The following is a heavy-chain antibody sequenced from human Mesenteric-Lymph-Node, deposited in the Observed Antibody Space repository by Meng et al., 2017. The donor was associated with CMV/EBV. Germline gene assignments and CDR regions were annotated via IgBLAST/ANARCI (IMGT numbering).Heavy chain of an antibody. J-gene: IGHJ4*02. V-gene: IGHV3-66*02. CDR1: GFTVSSNY. CDR2: FYSGASI. CDR3: ARGPPSGWYLDY. Sequence: GESLKISCAASGFTVSSNYMSWVRQAPGKGLEWVSVFYSGASIYYADSVKGRCTISRDKSKNTVYLQMNSLRAEDTAVYYCARGPPSGWYLDYWGQGTLVTVSS. D-gene: IGHD6-19*01.